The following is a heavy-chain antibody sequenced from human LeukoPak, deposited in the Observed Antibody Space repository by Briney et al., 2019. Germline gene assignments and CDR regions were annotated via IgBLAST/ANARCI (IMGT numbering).Heavy chain of an antibody. V-gene: IGHV4-59*08. CDR3: ARQGRVVSSEIDY. J-gene: IGHJ4*02. CDR2: IYYSGIT. CDR1: GGSISSYY. Sequence: SETLSLTCTVSGGSISSYYWSWIRQPPGKGLEWIGYIYYSGITNYNPSLKSRVTISVDTSKNQFSLKLSSVTVADTAVYYCARQGRVVSSEIDYWGQGSLVTVSS. D-gene: IGHD3-22*01.